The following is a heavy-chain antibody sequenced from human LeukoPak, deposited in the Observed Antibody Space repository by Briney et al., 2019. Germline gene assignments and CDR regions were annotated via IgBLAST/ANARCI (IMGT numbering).Heavy chain of an antibody. J-gene: IGHJ4*02. D-gene: IGHD3-10*01. CDR3: TRGGSNFDY. V-gene: IGHV4-59*01. CDR2: IYYSGSN. Sequence: SETLSLTCTVSGGSISSYYWSWVRQPPEKGLEWIGYIYYSGSNNYNPSLKSRVTISVDTSKTQFSLQLTSVTAADTAVYFCTRGGSNFDYWGQGTLVTVSS. CDR1: GGSISSYY.